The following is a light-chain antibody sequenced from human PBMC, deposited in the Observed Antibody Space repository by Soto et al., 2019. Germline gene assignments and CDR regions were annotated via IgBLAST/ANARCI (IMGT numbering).Light chain of an antibody. J-gene: IGKJ5*01. CDR2: DVS. CDR1: QSVSGY. CDR3: QQRYSWPLT. V-gene: IGKV3-11*01. Sequence: EIVLTQSPATLSLSPGERATLSCRASQSVSGYLAWYQQRPGQAPRLLIYDVSNRATGIPARFSGSGSGTDFTLTISSLEPEDFAAYCCQQRYSWPLTFGQGTRLEIK.